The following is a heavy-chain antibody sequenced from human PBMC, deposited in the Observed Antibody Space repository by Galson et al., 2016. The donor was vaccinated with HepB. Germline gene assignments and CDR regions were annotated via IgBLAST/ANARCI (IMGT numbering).Heavy chain of an antibody. V-gene: IGHV4-34*01. CDR1: GGSFSSFY. D-gene: IGHD1-7*01. Sequence: LSLTCAVSGGSFSSFYWAWIRQPPGKGLEWIGEVDPSGSTYSNSSLKSRVTFSIDTSTDLLSLKLTSLTAADTAVYYCARAGLGTKASFDYWGQGTLVAVSS. CDR2: VDPSGST. CDR3: ARAGLGTKASFDY. J-gene: IGHJ4*02.